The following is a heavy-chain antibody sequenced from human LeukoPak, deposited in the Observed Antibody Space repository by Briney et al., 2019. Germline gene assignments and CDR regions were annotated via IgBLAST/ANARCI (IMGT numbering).Heavy chain of an antibody. CDR1: GGSISSSY. CDR3: ARDRGGYTYSHGY. CDR2: IYTSGST. V-gene: IGHV4-4*07. D-gene: IGHD5-18*01. Sequence: TSETLSLTCTVSGGSISSSYWSWIRQPAGKGLEWIGRIYTSGSTNYDPSLKSRVTMSVDTSKSQFSLKLSSVTAADTAVYYCARDRGGYTYSHGYWGQGTLVTVSS. J-gene: IGHJ4*02.